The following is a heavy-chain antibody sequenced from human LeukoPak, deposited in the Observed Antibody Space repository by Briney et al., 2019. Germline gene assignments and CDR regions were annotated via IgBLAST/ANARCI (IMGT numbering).Heavy chain of an antibody. CDR3: AREDYYDSGSFDP. J-gene: IGHJ5*02. Sequence: ASVKVSCKASGYTFTSYGISWVRQATGQGLEWMGWMNPNSGNTAYAQKFQGRVTMTRNTSISTAYMELSSLRSEDTAVYYCAREDYYDSGSFDPWGQGTLVTVSS. V-gene: IGHV1-8*02. CDR2: MNPNSGNT. D-gene: IGHD3-22*01. CDR1: GYTFTSYG.